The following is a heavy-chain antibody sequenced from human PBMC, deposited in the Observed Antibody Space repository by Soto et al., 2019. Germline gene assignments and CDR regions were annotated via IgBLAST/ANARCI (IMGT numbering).Heavy chain of an antibody. CDR1: GFTFSSYA. Sequence: EVLLLESGGGLVQPGRYLRLSCAASGFTFSSYAMSWVRQAPGKGLEWVSAISGRGGITYYADSVNGPFTISRDNSKNTLYLQMNRLRAEDTAVYYSAKAMSLWFGELSIWGQGTLVTVSS. V-gene: IGHV3-23*01. J-gene: IGHJ4*02. D-gene: IGHD3-10*01. CDR3: AKAMSLWFGELSI. CDR2: ISGRGGIT.